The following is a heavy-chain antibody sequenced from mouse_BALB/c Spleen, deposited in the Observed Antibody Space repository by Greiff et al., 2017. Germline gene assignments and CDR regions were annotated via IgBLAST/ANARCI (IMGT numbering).Heavy chain of an antibody. CDR2: IDPFNGGT. CDR3: ARSTVVASYWYFDG. V-gene: IGHV1S135*01. CDR1: GYSFTSYY. D-gene: IGHD1-1*01. J-gene: IGHJ1*01. Sequence: VQLQQSGPELMKPGASVKISCKASGYSFTSYYMHWVKQSHGKSLEWIGYIDPFNGGTSYNQKFKGKATLTVDKSSSTAYMHLSSLTSEDSAVYYCARSTVVASYWYFDGWGAGTTVTVSS.